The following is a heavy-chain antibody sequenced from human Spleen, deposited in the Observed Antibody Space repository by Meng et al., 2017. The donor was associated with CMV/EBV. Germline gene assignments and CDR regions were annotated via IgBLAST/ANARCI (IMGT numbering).Heavy chain of an antibody. J-gene: IGHJ4*02. V-gene: IGHV4-30-4*08. Sequence: QGQLHQWGPGLVTPPQPPSPTCTVFGGSISSGDYYWSWIRQPPGKGLEWIGYIYYSGSTYYNPSLKSRVTISVDTSKNQFSLKLSSVTAADTAVYYCARDMIVSGAFDYWGQGTLVTVSS. CDR1: GGSISSGDYY. D-gene: IGHD3-22*01. CDR3: ARDMIVSGAFDY. CDR2: IYYSGST.